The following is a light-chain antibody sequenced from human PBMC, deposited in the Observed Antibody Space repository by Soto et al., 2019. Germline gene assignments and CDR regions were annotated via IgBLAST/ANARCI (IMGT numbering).Light chain of an antibody. V-gene: IGLV7-46*01. CDR3: VLSHKV. CDR2: DTT. CDR1: TGAVTSGHY. J-gene: IGLJ3*02. Sequence: QAVVTQEPSLTVSPGGTVTLTCGSNTGAVTSGHYPYWFQQKPGQAPRTLIYDTTYKHSWTPARFSGSLLGGKAALTLSGAQPEDEADYYCVLSHKVFGGGTQLTVL.